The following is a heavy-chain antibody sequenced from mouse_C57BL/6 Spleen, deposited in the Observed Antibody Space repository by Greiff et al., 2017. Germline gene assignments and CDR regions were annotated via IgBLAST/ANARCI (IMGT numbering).Heavy chain of an antibody. D-gene: IGHD2-3*01. CDR3: ARVYDGTQVPFDY. Sequence: VQLQQSGAELVRPGTSVKVSCKASGYAFTNYLIEWVKQRPGQGLEWIGVINPGSGGTNYNEKFKGKATLTADKSSSTAYMQLSSLTSEDSAVYFCARVYDGTQVPFDYWGQGTTLTVSS. J-gene: IGHJ2*01. CDR2: INPGSGGT. CDR1: GYAFTNYL. V-gene: IGHV1-54*01.